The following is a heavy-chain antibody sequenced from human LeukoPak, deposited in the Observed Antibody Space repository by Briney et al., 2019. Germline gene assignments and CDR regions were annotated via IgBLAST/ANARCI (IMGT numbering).Heavy chain of an antibody. CDR3: ARSGIAAAGRFGAFDI. CDR2: ISNDGNDK. J-gene: IGHJ3*02. D-gene: IGHD6-13*01. CDR1: GFTFRSYA. Sequence: PGGSLRLSCVASGFTFRSYALHWVRQAPGKGLEWVAVISNDGNDKYYADSVKGRFTISRHNSKNTLYLQMNSLRAEDTAVYYCARSGIAAAGRFGAFDIWGQGTMVTVSS. V-gene: IGHV3-30*14.